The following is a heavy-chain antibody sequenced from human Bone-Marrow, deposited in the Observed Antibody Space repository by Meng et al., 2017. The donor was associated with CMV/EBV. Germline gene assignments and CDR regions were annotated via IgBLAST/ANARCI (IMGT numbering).Heavy chain of an antibody. CDR3: ARGSSGWYWYYFDY. CDR1: GGTFSSYA. D-gene: IGHD6-19*01. CDR2: IIPILGIA. Sequence: SVKVSCKASGGTFSSYAISWVRQAPGQGLEWMGGIIPILGIANYAQKFQGRVTITADKSTSTAYMELRSLRSDDTAVYYCARGSSGWYWYYFDYWGQGNLVTVSS. J-gene: IGHJ4*02. V-gene: IGHV1-69*10.